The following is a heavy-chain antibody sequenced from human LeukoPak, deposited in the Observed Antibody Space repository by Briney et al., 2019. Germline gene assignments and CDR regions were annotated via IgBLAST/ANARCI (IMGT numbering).Heavy chain of an antibody. V-gene: IGHV4-61*02. Sequence: SETLSLTCTVSGGSISSGSYYWGWIRQPAGQGLEWFGSIYTSGINNYNPSLKSRVTISVDTSKNQFSLKLRSVTAADTAVYYCARVRHTHYYYGMDVWGKGTTVTVSS. CDR2: IYTSGIN. CDR3: ARVRHTHYYYGMDV. J-gene: IGHJ6*04. D-gene: IGHD2-21*01. CDR1: GGSISSGSYY.